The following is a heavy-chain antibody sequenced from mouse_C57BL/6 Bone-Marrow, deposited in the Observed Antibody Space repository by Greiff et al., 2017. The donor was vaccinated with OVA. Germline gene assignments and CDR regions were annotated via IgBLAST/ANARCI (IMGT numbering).Heavy chain of an antibody. CDR3: ARNYYGSSYPYWYVDV. Sequence: EVQLQQSGPELVKPGASVKISCKASGYSFTGYYMNWVKQSPEKSLEWIGEINPSTGGTTYNQKFTAKATLTVDTSSSTAYMQLKRLTSEDSADYYCARNYYGSSYPYWYVDVWGTGTTVTGSS. D-gene: IGHD1-1*01. CDR2: INPSTGGT. V-gene: IGHV1-42*01. CDR1: GYSFTGYY. J-gene: IGHJ1*03.